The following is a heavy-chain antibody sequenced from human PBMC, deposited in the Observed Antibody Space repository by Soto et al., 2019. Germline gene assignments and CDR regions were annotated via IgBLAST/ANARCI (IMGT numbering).Heavy chain of an antibody. CDR1: GFTLSSYA. CDR3: AREDYYGDYEFDY. V-gene: IGHV3-30-3*01. Sequence: QVQLVESGGGVVQPGRSLRLSCAASGFTLSSYAMHWVRQAPGKGLEWVAVISYDGSNKYYADSVKGRFTISRANSKNTLYLQMNSLRAEDTAVYYCAREDYYGDYEFDYWGQGTLVTVSS. D-gene: IGHD4-17*01. J-gene: IGHJ4*02. CDR2: ISYDGSNK.